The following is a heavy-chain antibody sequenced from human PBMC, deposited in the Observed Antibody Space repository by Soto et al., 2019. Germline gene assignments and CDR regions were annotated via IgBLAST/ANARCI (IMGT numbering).Heavy chain of an antibody. D-gene: IGHD3-3*01. CDR3: ARALNDFWGGYPNYYYYYGMAV. V-gene: IGHV1-69*01. Sequence: QVQLVQSGAEVKKPGPSVKVSCNASGGTFSSYAISWVRQAPGQGLEWMGGVIPIFGTANYSQKVQCRGAISADESTSIAYMELSSLRSEDTAVYYCARALNDFWGGYPNYYYYYGMAVWGQGTTVTVSS. CDR2: VIPIFGTA. CDR1: GGTFSSYA. J-gene: IGHJ6*02.